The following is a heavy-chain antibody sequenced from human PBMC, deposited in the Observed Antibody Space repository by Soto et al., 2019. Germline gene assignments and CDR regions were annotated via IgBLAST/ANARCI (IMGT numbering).Heavy chain of an antibody. J-gene: IGHJ5*02. CDR3: ARDGLGYCTNGVCYNWFDP. D-gene: IGHD2-8*01. V-gene: IGHV1-69*01. Sequence: QVQLVQSGAEVKKPGSSVKVSCKASGGTFSSYAISWVRQAPGQGLEWMGGIIPIFGTANYAQKFQGRVKITADESTSTAYMELSSLRSEDTAVYYCARDGLGYCTNGVCYNWFDPWGQGTLVTVSS. CDR1: GGTFSSYA. CDR2: IIPIFGTA.